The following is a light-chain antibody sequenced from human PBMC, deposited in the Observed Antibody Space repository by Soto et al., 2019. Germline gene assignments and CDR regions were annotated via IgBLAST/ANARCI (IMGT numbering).Light chain of an antibody. CDR2: DVS. CDR1: SSDVGGYNF. V-gene: IGLV2-14*03. CDR3: SSYTITTSLVV. Sequence: QSALTQPASVSGSPGQSITISCSGTSSDVGGYNFVSWYQVHPGKAPRLILYDVSSRPSGVSYRFSGSKSANTASLNISRLQAGDEADYYCSSYTITTSLVVFGGGTKLTVL. J-gene: IGLJ2*01.